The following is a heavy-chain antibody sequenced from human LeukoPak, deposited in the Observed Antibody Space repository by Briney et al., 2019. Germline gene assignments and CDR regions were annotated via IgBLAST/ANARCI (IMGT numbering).Heavy chain of an antibody. D-gene: IGHD5-18*01. Sequence: SETLSLTCTVSGGSISSGSYYWSWIRQPAGKGLEWIGRVYTSGSTNYNPSLKSRVTISIDTSKNRFSLNLSSVTAADTAFYYCARGGYRDGDVEWGQGALVTVSS. V-gene: IGHV4-61*02. CDR3: ARGGYRDGDVE. J-gene: IGHJ4*02. CDR1: GGSISSGSYY. CDR2: VYTSGST.